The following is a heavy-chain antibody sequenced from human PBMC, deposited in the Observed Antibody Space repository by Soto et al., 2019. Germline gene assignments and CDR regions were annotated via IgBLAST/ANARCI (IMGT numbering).Heavy chain of an antibody. Sequence: SQSLSLTCAISGDSVSSNSAAWNWIRQSPSRGLEWLGRTYYRSKWYNDYAVSVKSRITINPDTSKNQFSLQLNSVTPEDTAVYYCARDPTLEVGAHYYYYGMDVWGQGTTVTVSS. CDR3: ARDPTLEVGAHYYYYGMDV. D-gene: IGHD1-26*01. V-gene: IGHV6-1*01. CDR2: TYYRSKWYN. CDR1: GDSVSSNSAA. J-gene: IGHJ6*02.